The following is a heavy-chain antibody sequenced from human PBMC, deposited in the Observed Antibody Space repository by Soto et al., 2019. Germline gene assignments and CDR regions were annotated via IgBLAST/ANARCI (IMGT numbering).Heavy chain of an antibody. CDR3: ARWRSVATWDY. D-gene: IGHD5-12*01. V-gene: IGHV3-64*01. J-gene: IGHJ4*02. CDR1: GFTFSSYA. Sequence: EVQLVESGGGLVQPGGSLRLSCAASGFTFSSYAMHWVRQAPGKGLEYVSAISSNGGSTYYANSVKGRFTISRDNSKNTLYLQMGSLRAEDMAVYYCARWRSVATWDYWGQGPLVTVSS. CDR2: ISSNGGST.